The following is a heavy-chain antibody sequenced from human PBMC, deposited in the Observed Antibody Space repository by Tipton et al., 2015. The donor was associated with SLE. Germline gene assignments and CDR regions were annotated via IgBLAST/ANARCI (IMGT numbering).Heavy chain of an antibody. D-gene: IGHD2-15*01. CDR1: GWSFSSYY. J-gene: IGHJ4*02. V-gene: IGHV4-34*01. Sequence: TLSLTCAVYGWSFSSYYWSWIRQHPGKGLGWVWEINHSGSTNYNPSLKSRVTRSVGPSKNQFSLKLSSVTAADTAVYYCARLAVGYCSGGYCYYFDYWGQGTLVTVSS. CDR3: ARLAVGYCSGGYCYYFDY. CDR2: INHSGST.